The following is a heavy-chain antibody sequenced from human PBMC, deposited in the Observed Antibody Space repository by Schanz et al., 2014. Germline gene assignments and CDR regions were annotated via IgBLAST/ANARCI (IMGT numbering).Heavy chain of an antibody. CDR3: ARDRRFLDRDDLYYFHS. D-gene: IGHD2-21*01. V-gene: IGHV1-18*01. CDR2: ISVYNHNK. Sequence: QVQLVQSGAEVKKPGASVRVSCKASGYIFINSGISWVRQAPGQGLEWMGWISVYNHNKEYDQKFQGRVTMTTDTSTSTAYIALTELRSNDTDEYDCARDRRFLDRDDLYYFHSWGQGTLVTVSS. CDR1: GYIFINSG. J-gene: IGHJ4*02.